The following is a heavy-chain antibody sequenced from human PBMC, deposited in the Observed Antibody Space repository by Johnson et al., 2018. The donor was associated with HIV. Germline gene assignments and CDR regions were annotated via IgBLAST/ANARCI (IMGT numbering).Heavy chain of an antibody. CDR1: GFTFSDYY. D-gene: IGHD7-27*01. CDR3: ARDALANWEEVDAFDI. J-gene: IGHJ3*02. V-gene: IGHV3-11*01. CDR2: ISSSGNTI. Sequence: QVQLVESGGGLVKPGGSLRLSCAASGFTFSDYYMSWIRQGTGKGLEWVSYISSSGNTIYYADSVKGRFTISRDNAKNSLYLQMNSLRAEDTAVYYCARDALANWEEVDAFDIWGQGTMVTVSS.